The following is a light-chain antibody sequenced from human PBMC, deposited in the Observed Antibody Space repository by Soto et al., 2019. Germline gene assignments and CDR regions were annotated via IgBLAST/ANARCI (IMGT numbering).Light chain of an antibody. CDR2: LGS. Sequence: DIVTTQSPLSLSVTPGEPASISCRSSQSLLHKNGYNYLDWYLLKPGRSPQLLIYLGSNRASGVPDRFRGSGSGTDVTLRISRVEAEDVGVYFCMQAIESPWTFGQGTKVEVK. V-gene: IGKV2-28*01. CDR1: QSLLHKNGYNY. J-gene: IGKJ1*01. CDR3: MQAIESPWT.